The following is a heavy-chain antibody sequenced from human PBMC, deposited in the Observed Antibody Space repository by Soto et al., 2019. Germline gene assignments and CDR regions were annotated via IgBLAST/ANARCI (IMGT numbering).Heavy chain of an antibody. CDR1: GYPFTHYG. V-gene: IGHV1-18*01. CDR3: ARDHIISTRPSNWFDP. Sequence: ASVKVSCKSSGYPFTHYGITWVRQAPGQGLEWMGWISPYNGNTNYGQTLQGRVTLTTDTSTSTVYMELRSLRSDDTAVYYCARDHIISTRPSNWFDPRGQGTLVTVPQ. D-gene: IGHD3-9*01. CDR2: ISPYNGNT. J-gene: IGHJ5*02.